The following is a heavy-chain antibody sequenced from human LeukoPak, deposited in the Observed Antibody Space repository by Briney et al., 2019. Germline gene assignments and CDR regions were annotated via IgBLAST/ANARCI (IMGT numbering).Heavy chain of an antibody. Sequence: GGSLRLSCAASGFAFSSYSMNWVRQAPGKGLEWVSSISSSSSYIYYADSVKGRFTISRDNAKNSLYLQMNSLRAEDTAVYYCARALGIVGATADYWGQGTLVTVSS. CDR2: ISSSSSYI. CDR3: ARALGIVGATADY. CDR1: GFAFSSYS. V-gene: IGHV3-21*01. J-gene: IGHJ4*02. D-gene: IGHD1-26*01.